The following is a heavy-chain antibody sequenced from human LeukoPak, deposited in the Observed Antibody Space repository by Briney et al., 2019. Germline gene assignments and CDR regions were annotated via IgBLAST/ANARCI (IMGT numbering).Heavy chain of an antibody. CDR1: GGTFSSYA. J-gene: IGHJ4*02. V-gene: IGHV1-69*04. D-gene: IGHD6-13*01. CDR3: ARDRKQQLPFDY. CDR2: IIPILGIA. Sequence: SVKVSCKASGGTFSSYAISWVRQAPGQELEWMGRIIPILGIANYAQKFQGRVTITADKSTSTAYMELSSLRSEDTAVYYCARDRKQQLPFDYWGQGTLVTVSS.